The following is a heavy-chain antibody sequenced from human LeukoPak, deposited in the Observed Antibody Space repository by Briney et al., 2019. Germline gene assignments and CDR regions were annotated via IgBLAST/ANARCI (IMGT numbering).Heavy chain of an antibody. Sequence: ASVKVSCKASGGTFSSYAISWVRQAPGQGLEWMGIINPSGGSTSYAQKFQGRVTMTRDTSTSTVYMELSSLRSEDTAVYYCARDQGIVVVTDAFDIWGQGTMVTVSS. CDR3: ARDQGIVVVTDAFDI. J-gene: IGHJ3*02. V-gene: IGHV1-46*01. CDR1: GGTFSSYA. CDR2: INPSGGST. D-gene: IGHD3-22*01.